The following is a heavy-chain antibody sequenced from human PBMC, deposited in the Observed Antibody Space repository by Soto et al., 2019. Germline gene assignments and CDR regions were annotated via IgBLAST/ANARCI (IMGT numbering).Heavy chain of an antibody. CDR1: GYTFTSYG. CDR2: ISANSGST. CDR3: ASESSHSDYYDSSGYYEPPPPWYYFDY. D-gene: IGHD3-22*01. Sequence: ASVKVSCKASGYTFTSYGISWVRQAPGQGLEWMGRISANSGSTSYAQKFQGRVTMTRDTSTSTVYMELSSLRSEDTAVYYCASESSHSDYYDSSGYYEPPPPWYYFDYWGQGTLVTVSS. J-gene: IGHJ4*02. V-gene: IGHV1-18*01.